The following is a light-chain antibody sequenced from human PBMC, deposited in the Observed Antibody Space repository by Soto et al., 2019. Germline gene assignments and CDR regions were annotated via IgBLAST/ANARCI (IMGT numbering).Light chain of an antibody. CDR1: SSDVGSYNL. CDR2: EGS. V-gene: IGLV2-23*01. J-gene: IGLJ2*01. CDR3: CSYAGSPHVV. Sequence: QSALTQPASVSGSPGQSSTISCTGTSSDVGSYNLVSWYQQHPGKAPKVMIYEGSKRPSGVSNRFSGSKSGNTASLTISGLQAEDEADYYCCSYAGSPHVVFGGGTKVTVL.